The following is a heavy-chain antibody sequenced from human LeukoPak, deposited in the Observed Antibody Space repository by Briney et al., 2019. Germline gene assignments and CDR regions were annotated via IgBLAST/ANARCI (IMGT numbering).Heavy chain of an antibody. D-gene: IGHD2-2*02. CDR1: GGSFSGYY. CDR3: ARKQKGYCSSTSCYTSNWFDP. CDR2: INHSGST. Sequence: KPSETLSLTCAVYGGSFSGYYWSWIRQPPGKGLEWIGEINHSGSTNYNPSLKSRVTISVDTSKNQFSLKLSSVTAADTAVYYCARKQKGYCSSTSCYTSNWFDPWGQGTLVTVSS. V-gene: IGHV4-34*01. J-gene: IGHJ5*02.